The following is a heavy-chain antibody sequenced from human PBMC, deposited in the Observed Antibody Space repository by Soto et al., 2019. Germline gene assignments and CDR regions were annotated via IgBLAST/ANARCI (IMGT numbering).Heavy chain of an antibody. D-gene: IGHD7-27*01. CDR2: IYNGGST. CDR3: ARGPSGDKVDS. V-gene: IGHV4-30-4*01. CDR1: GGSISTVNYW. J-gene: IGHJ4*02. Sequence: QVQLQESGPGLVKPSQTLSLTCTVSGGSISTVNYWWSWIRQSPDMGLEWIGHIYNGGSTYNNPSLGRRGTMSVDTAKDQLSLTLGSVSAADTAVCYCARGPSGDKVDSWGQGTLVTVSS.